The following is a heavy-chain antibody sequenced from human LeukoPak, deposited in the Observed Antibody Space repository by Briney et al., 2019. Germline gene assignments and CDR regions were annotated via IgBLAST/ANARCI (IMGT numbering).Heavy chain of an antibody. CDR2: IHTSGST. CDR1: GDSISSYY. D-gene: IGHD6-13*01. J-gene: IGHJ4*02. Sequence: SETLSLTCTVSGDSISSYYWSWIRQPAGKGLEWIGRIHTSGSTNYNPSLKSRVTMSVDTSRNQFSLKLSSVTAADTAIYYCARGVRTGYSSSWFSYWGQGTLVTVSS. V-gene: IGHV4-4*07. CDR3: ARGVRTGYSSSWFSY.